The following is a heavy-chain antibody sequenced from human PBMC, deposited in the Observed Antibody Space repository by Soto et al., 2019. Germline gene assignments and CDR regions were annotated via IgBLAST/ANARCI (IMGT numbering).Heavy chain of an antibody. V-gene: IGHV4-39*02. Sequence: SETLSLTCTVSGGSVSSSSNYWDWIRQPPGKGLEWIASIYYSGSSYYNPSLKSRVTISADTSKNQFSLQLTSVTAADTAVYFCAREDDGGDRDYYGLDVWGQGTTVTVSS. J-gene: IGHJ6*02. CDR1: GGSVSSSSNY. CDR3: AREDDGGDRDYYGLDV. D-gene: IGHD2-21*02. CDR2: IYYSGSS.